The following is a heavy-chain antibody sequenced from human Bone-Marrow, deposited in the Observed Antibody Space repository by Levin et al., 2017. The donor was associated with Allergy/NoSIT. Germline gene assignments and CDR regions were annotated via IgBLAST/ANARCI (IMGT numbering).Heavy chain of an antibody. D-gene: IGHD3-3*01. CDR1: GFTFSSYG. CDR2: IWYDGSNK. J-gene: IGHJ3*02. CDR3: ARDGSRYDFWSAAFRCDKDAFDI. Sequence: GGSLRLSCAASGFTFSSYGMHWVRQAPGKGLEWVAVIWYDGSNKYYADSVKGRFTISRDNSKNTLYLQMNSLRAEDTAVYYCARDGSRYDFWSAAFRCDKDAFDIWGQGTMVTVSS. V-gene: IGHV3-33*01.